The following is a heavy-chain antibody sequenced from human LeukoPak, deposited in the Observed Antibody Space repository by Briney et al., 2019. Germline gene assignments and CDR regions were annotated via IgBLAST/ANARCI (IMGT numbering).Heavy chain of an antibody. V-gene: IGHV3-30*04. Sequence: PGGSLRLSCAASGFTFSTYAMHWVRQASGKGLEWVALISYDGSRKHFADSVKGRFTISRDNPKNTLYLQMDSLRGEDTAVYYCTRDSARRDGYNFDYWGQGTLVTVSS. CDR3: TRDSARRDGYNFDY. CDR2: ISYDGSRK. D-gene: IGHD5-24*01. CDR1: GFTFSTYA. J-gene: IGHJ4*02.